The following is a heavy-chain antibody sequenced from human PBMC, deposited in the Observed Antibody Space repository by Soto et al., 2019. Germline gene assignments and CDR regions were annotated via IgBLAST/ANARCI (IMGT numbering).Heavy chain of an antibody. V-gene: IGHV2-5*01. CDR3: AYRRPTATAISGPSAFDF. CDR1: GFSLTTSGVA. Sequence: SGPTLVNPTQTLTLTCNFSGFSLTTSGVAVGWVRQPPGKALEWLALIYWNDDRRFRPSLKNRLTITKDTSENQVVLTMTDMDPVDTGTYYCAYRRPTATAISGPSAFDFWGQGIPVTVSS. D-gene: IGHD4-17*01. CDR2: IYWNDDR. J-gene: IGHJ4*02.